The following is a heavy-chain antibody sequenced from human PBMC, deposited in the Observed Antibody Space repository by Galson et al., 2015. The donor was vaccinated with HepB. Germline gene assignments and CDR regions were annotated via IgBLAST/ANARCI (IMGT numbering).Heavy chain of an antibody. CDR2: ISSSSSYI. J-gene: IGHJ4*02. CDR3: ARGHPAGRMATVTTPDY. CDR1: GFTFSSYS. D-gene: IGHD4-17*01. Sequence: SLRLSCAASGFTFSSYSMNWVRQAPGKGLEWVSSISSSSSYIYYADSVKGRFTISRDNAKNSLYLQMNSLRAEDTAVYYCARGHPAGRMATVTTPDYWGQGTLVTVSS. V-gene: IGHV3-21*01.